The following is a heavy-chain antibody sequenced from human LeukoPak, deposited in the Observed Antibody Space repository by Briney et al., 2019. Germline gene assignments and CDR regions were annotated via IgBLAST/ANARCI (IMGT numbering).Heavy chain of an antibody. V-gene: IGHV3-30*18. CDR2: ISYDGSNK. CDR1: GFTFSSYG. Sequence: GGSLRLSCAASGFTFSSYGMHWVRQAPGKGLEWVAVISYDGSNKYYADSVKGRFTISRDNSKNTLYLQMNSLRAEDTAVYYCANSNGDYVIDYWGQGTLVTVSS. CDR3: ANSNGDYVIDY. D-gene: IGHD4-17*01. J-gene: IGHJ4*02.